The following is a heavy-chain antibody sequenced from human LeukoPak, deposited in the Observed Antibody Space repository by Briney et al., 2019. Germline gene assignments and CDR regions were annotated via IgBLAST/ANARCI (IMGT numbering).Heavy chain of an antibody. Sequence: GGSLRPSCAASGFTFSDYAMSWVRQAPGKGLEWVSTISGSGGSTYYADSVKGRFIISRDSSKNTLYLQMNNLRPEDTAVYYCAKLHNLNCDYWGLGTLVTVSS. CDR3: AKLHNLNCDY. V-gene: IGHV3-23*01. CDR1: GFTFSDYA. D-gene: IGHD1-14*01. J-gene: IGHJ4*02. CDR2: ISGSGGST.